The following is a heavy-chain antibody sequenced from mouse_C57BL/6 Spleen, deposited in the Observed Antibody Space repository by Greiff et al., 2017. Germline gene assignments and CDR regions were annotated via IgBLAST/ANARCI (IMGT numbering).Heavy chain of an antibody. V-gene: IGHV5-4*03. Sequence: EVNVVESGGGLVKPGGSLKLSCAASGFTFSSYAMSWVRQTPEKRLEWVATISDGGSYTYYPDNVKGPFTISIDNAKTNLYLHISHLMSEATAMYSCASCGDSSVPWFAYWGQGTLVTVSA. D-gene: IGHD3-2*02. CDR1: GFTFSSYA. CDR3: ASCGDSSVPWFAY. CDR2: ISDGGSYT. J-gene: IGHJ3*01.